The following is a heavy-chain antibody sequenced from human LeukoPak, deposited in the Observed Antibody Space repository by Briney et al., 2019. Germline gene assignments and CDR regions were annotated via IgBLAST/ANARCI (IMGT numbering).Heavy chain of an antibody. D-gene: IGHD3-9*01. Sequence: GGSLRLSCAASGFTFSSYAMSWVRQAPGKGLEWVSAISGSGGSTYYADSVKGRFTISRDNSKNTLYLQMNSLRAEDTAVYYCAKGSGYFDWLLPSRDGYDSDYWGQGTLVTVSS. J-gene: IGHJ4*02. CDR2: ISGSGGST. CDR3: AKGSGYFDWLLPSRDGYDSDY. CDR1: GFTFSSYA. V-gene: IGHV3-23*01.